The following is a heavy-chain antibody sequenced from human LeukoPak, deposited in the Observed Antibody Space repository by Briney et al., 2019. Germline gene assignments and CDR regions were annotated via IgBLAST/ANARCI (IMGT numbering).Heavy chain of an antibody. CDR2: IKQDGSEK. J-gene: IGHJ4*02. Sequence: PGGSLRLSCAASGFTFSSYWMSWVRQAPGKGLEWVANIKQDGSEKYYVDSVKGRFTISRDNAKNSLYLQMNSLRAEDTAVYYCARVGVFGVVMGAHFDYWGQGTLVTVSS. D-gene: IGHD3-3*01. V-gene: IGHV3-7*01. CDR1: GFTFSSYW. CDR3: ARVGVFGVVMGAHFDY.